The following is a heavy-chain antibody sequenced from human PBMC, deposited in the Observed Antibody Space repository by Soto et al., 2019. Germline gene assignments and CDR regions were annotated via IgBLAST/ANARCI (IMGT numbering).Heavy chain of an antibody. CDR2: IYYSGST. CDR1: GGSISSSSYY. CDR3: STTYDVGSGYYTPNFDY. V-gene: IGHV4-39*01. D-gene: IGHD3-3*01. J-gene: IGHJ4*02. Sequence: QLQLQESGPGLVKPSETLSLTCTVSGGSISSSSYYWGWIRQPPGKGLGWIGSIYYSGSTYYNPYLKSRVTLSVDTSKNQFSLKLSSVTAADTAVYYCSTTYDVGSGYYTPNFDYWGQGTLVTVSS.